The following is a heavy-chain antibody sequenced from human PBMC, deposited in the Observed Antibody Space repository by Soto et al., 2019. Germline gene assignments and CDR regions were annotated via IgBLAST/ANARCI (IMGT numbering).Heavy chain of an antibody. D-gene: IGHD2-15*01. J-gene: IGHJ4*02. CDR2: INHSGST. Sequence: SETLSLTCAVYGGSFSGYYWSWIRQPPGKGLEWIGEINHSGSTNYNPSLKSRVTISVDTSKNQFSLKLSSVTAADTAVYYCARVGYCSGGSCYPVDYWGQGTLVTVSS. V-gene: IGHV4-34*01. CDR3: ARVGYCSGGSCYPVDY. CDR1: GGSFSGYY.